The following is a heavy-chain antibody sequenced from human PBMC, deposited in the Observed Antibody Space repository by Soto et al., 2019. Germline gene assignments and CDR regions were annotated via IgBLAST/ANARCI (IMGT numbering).Heavy chain of an antibody. J-gene: IGHJ3*02. CDR3: ARDPEALAPCSSTSCADGPDXFDI. CDR2: ISAYNGNT. D-gene: IGHD2-2*01. Sequence: GASVKVSCKASGYTFTSYGISWVRQAPGQGLEWMGWISAYNGNTNYAQKLQGRVTMTTDTSTSTAYMELRSLRSDDTAVYYCARDPEALAPCSSTSCADGPDXFDIWGQGTMVT. CDR1: GYTFTSYG. V-gene: IGHV1-18*01.